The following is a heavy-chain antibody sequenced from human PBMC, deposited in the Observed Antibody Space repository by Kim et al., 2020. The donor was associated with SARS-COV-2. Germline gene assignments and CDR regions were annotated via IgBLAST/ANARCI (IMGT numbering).Heavy chain of an antibody. CDR1: GGSFSSSSYC. CDR3: ARKARGSREFEY. CDR2: VYYRGST. D-gene: IGHD2-2*01. J-gene: IGHJ4*02. V-gene: IGHV4-39*01. Sequence: SETLSLTCTVSGGSFSSSSYCWGWIRQPPGKGLEWIGNVYYRGSTDNNPSLKSRVTMSVDTSKNQFSLRLSSVSAADTAVYYCARKARGSREFEYWGQGTLVTVSS.